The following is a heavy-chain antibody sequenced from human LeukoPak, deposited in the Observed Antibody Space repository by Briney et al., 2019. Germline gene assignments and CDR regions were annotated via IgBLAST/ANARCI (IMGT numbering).Heavy chain of an antibody. CDR2: IKKAGIET. J-gene: IGHJ4*02. D-gene: IGHD2-15*01. Sequence: GGSLRLSCAGSGFTFSHFWMSWVRQAPGKGLEWVAYIKKAGIETYYLDSVKGRFTITRDNNRNSLFLQMYSLRAEDTAVYFCARENGYCSGSDCYSYFDSWGQGTLVTVSS. CDR3: ARENGYCSGSDCYSYFDS. V-gene: IGHV3-7*01. CDR1: GFTFSHFW.